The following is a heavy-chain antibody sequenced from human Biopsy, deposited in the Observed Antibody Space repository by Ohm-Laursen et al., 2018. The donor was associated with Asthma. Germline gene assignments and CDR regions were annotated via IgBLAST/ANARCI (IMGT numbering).Heavy chain of an antibody. V-gene: IGHV3-53*01. CDR3: ARGDSSGWSHYYFDY. CDR2: IYSGGTS. D-gene: IGHD6-19*01. Sequence: GSLRLSCTASRFAVSRDYMFWVRQAPGKGLEWVSVIYSGGTSHTADSVRGRFTISRDYSKNTLYLQMHSLRAEDTAVYYCARGDSSGWSHYYFDYWGQGTLVTVSS. J-gene: IGHJ4*02. CDR1: RFAVSRDY.